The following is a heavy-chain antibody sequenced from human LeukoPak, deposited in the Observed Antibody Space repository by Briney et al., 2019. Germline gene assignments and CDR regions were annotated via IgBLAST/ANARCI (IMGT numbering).Heavy chain of an antibody. D-gene: IGHD2-15*01. J-gene: IGHJ4*02. V-gene: IGHV4-34*01. Sequence: SETLSLTCAVYGGSFSGYYWSWIRQPPGKGLEWIGEINHSGSTNYNPSLKSRVTISVDTSKNQFSLKLSSVTAADTAVYHCARVAGTDDYWGQGTLVTVSS. CDR2: INHSGST. CDR1: GGSFSGYY. CDR3: ARVAGTDDY.